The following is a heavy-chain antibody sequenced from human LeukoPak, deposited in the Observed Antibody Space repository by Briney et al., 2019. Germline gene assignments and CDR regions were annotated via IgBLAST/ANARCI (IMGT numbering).Heavy chain of an antibody. CDR2: INPNSGGT. CDR1: GYTLTGYY. D-gene: IGHD5-12*01. J-gene: IGHJ4*02. V-gene: IGHV1-2*02. CDR3: ARDQSGYDLNLDY. Sequence: GASVKVSCKASGYTLTGYYMHWVRQAPGQGLEWMGWINPNSGGTNYAQKFQGRVTMTRDTSISTAYMELSRLRSDDTAVYYCARDQSGYDLNLDYWGQGTLVTVSS.